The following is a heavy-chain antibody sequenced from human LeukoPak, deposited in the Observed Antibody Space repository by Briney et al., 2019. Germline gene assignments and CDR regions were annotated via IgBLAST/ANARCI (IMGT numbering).Heavy chain of an antibody. CDR2: ISSSSGYI. D-gene: IGHD2-2*01. J-gene: IGHJ4*02. V-gene: IGHV3-21*01. Sequence: GGSLRLSCAASGLTFSSYTMNWVRQAPGKGLEWVSSISSSSGYIYYADSVKGRFTISRDNAKNSLYLQLNSLRAEATAVYYCVNDCSSSSCYDYWGQGTLVTVSS. CDR3: VNDCSSSSCYDY. CDR1: GLTFSSYT.